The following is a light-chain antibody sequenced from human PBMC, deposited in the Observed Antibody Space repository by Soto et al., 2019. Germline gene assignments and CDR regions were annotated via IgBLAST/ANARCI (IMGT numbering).Light chain of an antibody. V-gene: IGLV1-47*01. CDR2: RNN. CDR3: AAWDDSLRGPV. CDR1: SSNIGSYF. Sequence: QSVLTQPPSASVTSGQRVTISCSGSSSNIGSYFVYWYQQLPGTAPKLLIYRNNQRPSGVPDRFSGSQSGTSASLAISGLRSEDEADYYCAAWDDSLRGPVFGGGTELTVL. J-gene: IGLJ2*01.